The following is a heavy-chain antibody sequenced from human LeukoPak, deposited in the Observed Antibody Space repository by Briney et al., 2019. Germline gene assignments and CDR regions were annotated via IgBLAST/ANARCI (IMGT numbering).Heavy chain of an antibody. V-gene: IGHV1-46*01. CDR1: GYTFTINH. Sequence: GASVKVSCKASGYTFTINHIHWVRQAPGQGLEWMGVINPSGDSTTYAQNFQGRITLTTDTSTSTSYMELRSLEYDDTAIYYCARDNDKVVDHWGQGTLVTVSS. D-gene: IGHD1-1*01. J-gene: IGHJ4*01. CDR2: INPSGDST. CDR3: ARDNDKVVDH.